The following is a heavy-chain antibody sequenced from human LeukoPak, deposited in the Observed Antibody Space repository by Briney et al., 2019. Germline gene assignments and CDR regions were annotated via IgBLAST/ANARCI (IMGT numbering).Heavy chain of an antibody. D-gene: IGHD1-26*01. Sequence: PSETLSLTCTVSGGSISSSSYYWGWIRQPPGKGLEWIGSIYYSGSTYYNPSLKSRVTISVDTSKNQFSLKLSPVTAADTAVYYCARHPRGSYYFDYWGQGTLVTVSS. CDR1: GGSISSSSYY. V-gene: IGHV4-39*01. CDR3: ARHPRGSYYFDY. CDR2: IYYSGST. J-gene: IGHJ4*02.